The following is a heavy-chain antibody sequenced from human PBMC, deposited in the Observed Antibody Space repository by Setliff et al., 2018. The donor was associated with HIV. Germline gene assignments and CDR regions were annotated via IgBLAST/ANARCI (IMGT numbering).Heavy chain of an antibody. CDR1: GFTFTDYY. CDR2: VDPEDGET. Sequence: ASVKVSCKASGFTFTDYYMHWVQQAPGKGLEWMGRVDPEDGETIYAEKFQGRVTMTTDTSTSTAYMELRSLRSDDTAVYYCARDLHYYDNSGYYSRFFDSWGQGTLVTVSS. J-gene: IGHJ4*02. D-gene: IGHD3-22*01. V-gene: IGHV1-69-2*01. CDR3: ARDLHYYDNSGYYSRFFDS.